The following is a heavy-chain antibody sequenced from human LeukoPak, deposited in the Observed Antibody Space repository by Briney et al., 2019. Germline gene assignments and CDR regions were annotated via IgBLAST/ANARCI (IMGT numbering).Heavy chain of an antibody. CDR1: GFTFSSYG. CDR3: AKPGLPGYSSSWLDY. V-gene: IGHV3-30*18. D-gene: IGHD6-13*01. Sequence: GRSLRLSCAASGFTFSSYGMHWVRQAPGKGLEWVGVISYDGSNKYYADSVKGRLTISRDNSKNTLYLQMNSLRAEDTAVYYCAKPGLPGYSSSWLDYWGQGTLVTVSS. J-gene: IGHJ4*02. CDR2: ISYDGSNK.